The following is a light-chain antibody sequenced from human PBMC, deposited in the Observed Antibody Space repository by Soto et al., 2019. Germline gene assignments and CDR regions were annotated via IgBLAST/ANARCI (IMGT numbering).Light chain of an antibody. Sequence: EIVLTQPPGTLSLSPGERVTLSCRASHSVSSAYLAWYQQKRGQAPRLLIYGASNRATGIPDRFSGSGSGTDFTLTISRLEPEDFAVYYCQQYGSSPPSVTFGQGTRLEIK. CDR2: GAS. V-gene: IGKV3-20*01. CDR1: HSVSSAY. CDR3: QQYGSSPPSVT. J-gene: IGKJ5*01.